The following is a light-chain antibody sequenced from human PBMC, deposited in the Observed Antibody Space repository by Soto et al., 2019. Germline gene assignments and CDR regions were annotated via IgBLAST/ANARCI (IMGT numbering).Light chain of an antibody. CDR2: SNN. CDR3: ATWDDSLNNPV. V-gene: IGLV1-47*02. Sequence: QSVLTQPTSASGTPGQRVTISCSGSSTNIGSNYVYWYQQVPGTAPKLLIYSNNQRPSGVPDRFSASKSGTSASLAISGLRSEDEAAYYCATWDDSLNNPVFGGGTKVTVL. J-gene: IGLJ3*02. CDR1: STNIGSNY.